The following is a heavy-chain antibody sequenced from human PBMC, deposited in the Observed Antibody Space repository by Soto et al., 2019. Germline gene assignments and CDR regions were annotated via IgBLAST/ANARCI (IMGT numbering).Heavy chain of an antibody. V-gene: IGHV1-69*02. CDR2: IIPILGIA. CDR1: GGTFSSYT. J-gene: IGHJ5*02. D-gene: IGHD2-2*01. Sequence: QVQLVQSGAEVKKPGSSVKVSCKASGGTFSSYTISWVRQAPGQGLEWMGRIIPILGIANYAQKFQGRVPFTANQSTSTVYMELSSLRFEDTAVYCCARDMVVVPAVRVAGKFDPWGQGTLVTVSS. CDR3: ARDMVVVPAVRVAGKFDP.